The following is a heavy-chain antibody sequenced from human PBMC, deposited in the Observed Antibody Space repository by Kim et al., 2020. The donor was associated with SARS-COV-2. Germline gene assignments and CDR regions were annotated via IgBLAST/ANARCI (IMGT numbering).Heavy chain of an antibody. Sequence: ASVKVSCKASGYTFTSYGISWVRQAPGQGLEWMGWISAYNGNTNYAQKLQGRVTMTTDTSTSTAYMELRSLRSDDTDVYYCARERVVVAATPRPFDPWGQGTLVAVSS. D-gene: IGHD2-15*01. CDR3: ARERVVVAATPRPFDP. V-gene: IGHV1-18*01. CDR1: GYTFTSYG. J-gene: IGHJ5*02. CDR2: ISAYNGNT.